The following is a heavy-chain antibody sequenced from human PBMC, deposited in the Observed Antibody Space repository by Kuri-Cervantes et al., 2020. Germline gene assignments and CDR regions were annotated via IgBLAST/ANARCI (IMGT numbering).Heavy chain of an antibody. D-gene: IGHD3-10*01. J-gene: IGHJ6*02. Sequence: GSLRLSCTVSGGSISSYYWSWIRQPAGKGLEWIGRIYTSGSTNYNPSLKSRVTMSVDTSKNQFSLKLSSVTAADTAVYYCARDSGNPMRFGELLFGVHYYGMDVWGQGTTVTVSS. CDR1: GGSISSYY. CDR3: ARDSGNPMRFGELLFGVHYYGMDV. V-gene: IGHV4-4*07. CDR2: IYTSGST.